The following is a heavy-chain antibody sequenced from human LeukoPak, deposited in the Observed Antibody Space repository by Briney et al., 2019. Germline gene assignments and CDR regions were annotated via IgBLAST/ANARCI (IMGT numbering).Heavy chain of an antibody. CDR1: GFIFSSYV. CDR3: ARDSERLLWFGESLTAYYYYYGMDV. D-gene: IGHD3-10*01. Sequence: GGSLRLSCAASGFIFSSYVMTWVRQAPGKGLEWDSAISASGGSTYYADSVKGRFTISRDNAKNSLYLQMNSLRAEDTAVYYCARDSERLLWFGESLTAYYYYYGMDVWGKGTTVTVSS. V-gene: IGHV3-23*01. CDR2: ISASGGST. J-gene: IGHJ6*04.